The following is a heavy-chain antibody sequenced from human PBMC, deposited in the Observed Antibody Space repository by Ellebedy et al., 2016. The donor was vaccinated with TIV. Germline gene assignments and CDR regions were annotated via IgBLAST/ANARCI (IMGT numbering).Heavy chain of an antibody. Sequence: GGSLRLSCAASGFTFRSYAISWVRQAPGKGLEWVSGISGSGGNIYYVDSVKGRFTISRDNSKNTLYLQMNSLRVEDTAVYYCAKGRIPYWGQGTLVTVSS. CDR1: GFTFRSYA. CDR3: AKGRIPY. D-gene: IGHD2-15*01. CDR2: ISGSGGNI. J-gene: IGHJ4*02. V-gene: IGHV3-23*01.